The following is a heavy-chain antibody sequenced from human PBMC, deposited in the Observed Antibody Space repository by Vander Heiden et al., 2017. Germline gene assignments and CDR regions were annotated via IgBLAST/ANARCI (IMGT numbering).Heavy chain of an antibody. D-gene: IGHD1-26*01. J-gene: IGHJ3*02. CDR1: GFTFSSYS. V-gene: IGHV3-48*01. CDR3: ARRVVGAPRAFDI. Sequence: EVQLLEPGGGLVQPGGSLRLSRAASGFTFSSYSMNWVRQAPGKGLEWVSYIGTSSSNIYYADSVKGRFTISRDNAKNSLYLQMNSLRAEDTAVYYCARRVVGAPRAFDIWGQGTMVTVSS. CDR2: IGTSSSNI.